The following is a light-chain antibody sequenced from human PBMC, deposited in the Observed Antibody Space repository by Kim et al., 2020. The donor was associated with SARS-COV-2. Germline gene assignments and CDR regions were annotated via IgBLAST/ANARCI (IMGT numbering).Light chain of an antibody. CDR2: QDS. CDR1: NLGDKY. CDR3: QAWYSSHVL. J-gene: IGLJ2*01. V-gene: IGLV3-1*01. Sequence: SYELTQPPSVSVSPGQTATMACSGDNLGDKYVCWYQQRPGQSPVLVIYQDSKRPSGIPERFFGSNSGNTATLTISGTQAIDEADYYCQAWYSSHVLFGGG.